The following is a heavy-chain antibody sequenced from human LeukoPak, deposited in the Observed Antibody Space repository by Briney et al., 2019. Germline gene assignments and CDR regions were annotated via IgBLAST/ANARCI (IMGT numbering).Heavy chain of an antibody. J-gene: IGHJ4*02. CDR1: GFTFSSYS. CDR3: ARGAANSYYFDY. CDR2: ISSSSSYI. V-gene: IGHV3-21*01. Sequence: GGSLRLSCAASGFTFSSYSVNWVRQAPGKGLEWVSSISSSSSYIYYTDSVKGRFTISRDSAKNSLYLQMNSLRAEDTAVYYCARGAANSYYFDYWGQGTLVTVSS. D-gene: IGHD2-15*01.